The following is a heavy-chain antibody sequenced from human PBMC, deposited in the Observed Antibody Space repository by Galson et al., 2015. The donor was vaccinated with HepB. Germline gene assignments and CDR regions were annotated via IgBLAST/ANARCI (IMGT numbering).Heavy chain of an antibody. D-gene: IGHD1-1*01. Sequence: SLRLSCAASGFTFSSYSMNWVRQAPGKGLEWVSYISSSGSSIYYADSVKGRFTISRDNAKNSLYLQMNSLRAEDTAVYYCARGRTGGRTAFDYWGQGTLVTVSS. CDR3: ARGRTGGRTAFDY. CDR1: GFTFSSYS. V-gene: IGHV3-48*01. J-gene: IGHJ4*02. CDR2: ISSSGSSI.